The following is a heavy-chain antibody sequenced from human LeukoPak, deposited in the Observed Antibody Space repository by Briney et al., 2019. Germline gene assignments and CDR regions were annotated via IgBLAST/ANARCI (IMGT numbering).Heavy chain of an antibody. V-gene: IGHV1-18*01. CDR1: GYTFTSYG. CDR2: ISAYNGNT. CDR3: ATQEMTTVTNYFDY. J-gene: IGHJ4*02. Sequence: GASVKVSCKASGYTFTSYGISWVRQAPGQGLEWMGWISAYNGNTHYAQKLQGRVTMTTDTSTSTVYMELRSLRSNDTAVYYCATQEMTTVTNYFDYWGQGTLVTVSS. D-gene: IGHD4-17*01.